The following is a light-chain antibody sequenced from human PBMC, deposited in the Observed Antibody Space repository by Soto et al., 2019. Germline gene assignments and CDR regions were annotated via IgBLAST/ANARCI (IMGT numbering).Light chain of an antibody. CDR1: QSVSSSY. CDR2: GTS. Sequence: EIVLTQSPGTLSLSPGERATLSCRASQSVSSSYLAWYQQKPGQAPRLLMYGTSARATGSPDRFSGSGSGTDFTLTISRLEPEDFAVYYCQQYGRSPPITFGPGTKVDIK. V-gene: IGKV3-20*01. J-gene: IGKJ3*01. CDR3: QQYGRSPPIT.